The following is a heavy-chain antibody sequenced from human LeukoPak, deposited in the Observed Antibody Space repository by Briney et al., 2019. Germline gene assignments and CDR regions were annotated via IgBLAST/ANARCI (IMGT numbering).Heavy chain of an antibody. CDR1: GDSVSNGNYY. D-gene: IGHD3-10*01. CDR2: IYYTGKT. Sequence: SETLPLTCTVSGDSVSNGNYYWSWLRQPPGKALEWIGYIYYTGKTYYDPSLEGRVTTLVDTSRNHFSVKLSSVTAADTAVYYCARSQNYYGSGDYWSQGTLVTVSS. V-gene: IGHV4-61*03. CDR3: ARSQNYYGSGDY. J-gene: IGHJ4*02.